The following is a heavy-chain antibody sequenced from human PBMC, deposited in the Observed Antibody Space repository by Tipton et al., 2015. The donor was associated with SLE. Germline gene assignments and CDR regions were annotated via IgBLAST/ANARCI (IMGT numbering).Heavy chain of an antibody. CDR3: ARVGYSGSRDL. D-gene: IGHD1-26*01. CDR2: IYYSGTT. Sequence: TLSLTCIVSGGSISSSSYYWGWIRQPPGKGLEWIASIYYSGTTYCNPSLKSRVTISVDTSKNQFSLKLSSVTAADTAVYYCARVGYSGSRDLWGRGTLVTVSS. V-gene: IGHV4-39*01. J-gene: IGHJ2*01. CDR1: GGSISSSSYY.